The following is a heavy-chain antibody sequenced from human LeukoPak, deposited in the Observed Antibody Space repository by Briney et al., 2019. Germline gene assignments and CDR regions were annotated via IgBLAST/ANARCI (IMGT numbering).Heavy chain of an antibody. CDR3: AREERPIAAAGRGAFDY. D-gene: IGHD6-13*01. V-gene: IGHV1-46*01. J-gene: IGHJ4*02. Sequence: ASVKVSCKASGYTFTNYSIHWVRQASGQGLEWMGIINLGGGTTDYAQKFQGRVTMTRDTSTGTVYMELSSLRSEDTAVYYCAREERPIAAAGRGAFDYWGQGTLVTVSS. CDR1: GYTFTNYS. CDR2: INLGGGTT.